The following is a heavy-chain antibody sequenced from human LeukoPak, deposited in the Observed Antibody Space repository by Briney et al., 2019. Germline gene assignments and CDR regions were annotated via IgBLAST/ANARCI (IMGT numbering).Heavy chain of an antibody. D-gene: IGHD4-11*01. Sequence: SETLSLTCTVSGGSISSSSYYWGWIRQPPGKGLEWIGSIYYSGSTYYNPSLKSRVTISVDTYKNQFSLKLSSVTAADTAVYYCARGTYSNYVDYWGQGTLVTVSS. J-gene: IGHJ4*02. CDR2: IYYSGST. V-gene: IGHV4-39*07. CDR1: GGSISSSSYY. CDR3: ARGTYSNYVDY.